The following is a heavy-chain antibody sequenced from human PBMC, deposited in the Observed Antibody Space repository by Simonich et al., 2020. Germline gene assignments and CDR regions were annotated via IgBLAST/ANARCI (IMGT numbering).Heavy chain of an antibody. D-gene: IGHD7-27*01. CDR3: ARGRLTGDKGAFDI. CDR1: GYTFTGSF. V-gene: IGHV1-2*02. CDR2: INPNRGGT. J-gene: IGHJ3*02. Sequence: QVQLVQSGAEVKKPGASVKVSCKASGYTFTGSFMHWVRQAPGQGLGWVGWINPNRGGTNEAKKVQGRVTMTRDTAISTAYMELSRLRSDDTAVYYCARGRLTGDKGAFDIWGQGTMVTVSS.